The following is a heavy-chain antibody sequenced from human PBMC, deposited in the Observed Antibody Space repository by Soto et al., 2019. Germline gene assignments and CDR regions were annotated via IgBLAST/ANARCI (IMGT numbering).Heavy chain of an antibody. V-gene: IGHV1-18*01. D-gene: IGHD2-2*01. CDR2: ISAYNGNT. J-gene: IGHJ6*03. CDR1: GYTFTSYG. Sequence: ASVKVSCKASGYTFTSYGISWVRQAPGQRLEWMGWISAYNGNTNYAQKLQGRVTMTTDTSTSTAYMELRSLRSDDTAAYYCARDALDIVVVPAAPNYYYYYMDVWGKGTTVTVSS. CDR3: ARDALDIVVVPAAPNYYYYYMDV.